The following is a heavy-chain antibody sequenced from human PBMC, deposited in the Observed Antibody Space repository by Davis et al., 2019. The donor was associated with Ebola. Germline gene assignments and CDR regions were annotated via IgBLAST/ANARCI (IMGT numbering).Heavy chain of an antibody. V-gene: IGHV3-43*02. J-gene: IGHJ4*02. D-gene: IGHD5-18*01. CDR3: AKDRGDGGYSYGSGLDD. Sequence: GESLKISCAASGFRFRDYAMHWVRQAPGKGLEWVSLIIANGAATLYADAVKGRFTISRDNSKDSLFLQIHRLRAEDTALYYCAKDRGDGGYSYGSGLDDWGQGALVTVSS. CDR1: GFRFRDYA. CDR2: IIANGAAT.